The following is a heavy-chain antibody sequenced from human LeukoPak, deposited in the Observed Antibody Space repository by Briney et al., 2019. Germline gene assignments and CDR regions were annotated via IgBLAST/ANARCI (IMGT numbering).Heavy chain of an antibody. V-gene: IGHV4-34*01. CDR1: GGSFSGYY. Sequence: PSETLSLTCAVYGGSFSGYYWSWIRPPPGKGLEWIGEINHSGSTNYNPSLKSRVTVSVDTSKNQFSLKLSSVTAADTAVYYCAGVGYGSGSYYNPWGQGTLVTVSS. D-gene: IGHD3-10*01. J-gene: IGHJ5*02. CDR3: AGVGYGSGSYYNP. CDR2: INHSGST.